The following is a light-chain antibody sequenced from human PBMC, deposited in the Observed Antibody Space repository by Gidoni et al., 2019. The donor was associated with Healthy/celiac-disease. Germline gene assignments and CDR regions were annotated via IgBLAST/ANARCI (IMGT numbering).Light chain of an antibody. J-gene: IGLJ1*01. CDR2: EVS. V-gene: IGLV2-14*01. CDR1: SSDVGGYNY. CDR3: SSYTSSSTPNV. Sequence: QSALTQPASVSGSPGQSITISCTGTSSDVGGYNYVSWYQQHPGKAPKLMIYEVSNRPSGVSNRFSGSKSGNTASLTISGLQAEDEADCYCSSYTSSSTPNVFGTGTKVTVL.